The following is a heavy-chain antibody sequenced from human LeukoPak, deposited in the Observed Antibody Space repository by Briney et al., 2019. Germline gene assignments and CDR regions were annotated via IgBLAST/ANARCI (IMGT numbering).Heavy chain of an antibody. CDR2: IYTSGST. D-gene: IGHD5-18*01. CDR1: GGSISSGSYY. Sequence: PSETLSLTCTVSGGSISSGSYYWSWIRQPAGKGLEWIGRIYTSGSTNYNPSLKSRVTISVDTSKNQFSLKLSSVTAADTAVYYCARGRAQLWLRDYYMDVWGKGTTVTVSS. J-gene: IGHJ6*03. V-gene: IGHV4-61*02. CDR3: ARGRAQLWLRDYYMDV.